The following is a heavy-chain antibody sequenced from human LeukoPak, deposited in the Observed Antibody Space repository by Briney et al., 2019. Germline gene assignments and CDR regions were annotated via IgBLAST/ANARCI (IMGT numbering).Heavy chain of an antibody. CDR2: ISYDGSNK. Sequence: GGSLRLSCAASGFTFSSYAMHWVRQAPGKGLEWVAVISYDGSNKYNADSVKGRFTISRDNAKNSLYLQMNSLRAEDTAVYYCARDGYNYLHDYWGQGTLVTVSS. CDR3: ARDGYNYLHDY. CDR1: GFTFSSYA. D-gene: IGHD5-24*01. V-gene: IGHV3-30-3*01. J-gene: IGHJ4*02.